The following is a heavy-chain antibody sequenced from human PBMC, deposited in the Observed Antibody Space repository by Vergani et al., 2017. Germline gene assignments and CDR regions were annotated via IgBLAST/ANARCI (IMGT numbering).Heavy chain of an antibody. D-gene: IGHD6-13*01. J-gene: IGHJ4*02. CDR3: ATGRGAIHIAAALFDY. CDR2: FDPEDGET. Sequence: QVQLVQSGAEVKKPGASVKVSCKVSGYTLTELSMHWVRQAPGKGLEWMGGFDPEDGETIYAQKFKGRVTMNEDTATDTAYMELSSLRSEDTAVYYCATGRGAIHIAAALFDYWGQGTLVTVSS. V-gene: IGHV1-24*01. CDR1: GYTLTELS.